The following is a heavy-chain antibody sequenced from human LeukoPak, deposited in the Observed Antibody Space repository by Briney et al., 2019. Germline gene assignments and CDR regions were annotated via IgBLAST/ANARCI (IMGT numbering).Heavy chain of an antibody. CDR1: GFTFSNFA. Sequence: GGSLRLSCAASGFTFSNFAMTWVRQAPGKGLEWVSVISTSGTYYAESAKGRFTISRDNSKNTLYLQMNSLRAEDTAVYYCATQGGNFDYWGQGTLVTVSS. CDR3: ATQGGNFDY. CDR2: ISTSGT. J-gene: IGHJ4*02. V-gene: IGHV3-23*01. D-gene: IGHD3-16*01.